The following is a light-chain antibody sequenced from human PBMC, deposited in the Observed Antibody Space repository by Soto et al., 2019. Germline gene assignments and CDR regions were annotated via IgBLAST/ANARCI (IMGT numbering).Light chain of an antibody. J-gene: IGKJ1*01. V-gene: IGKV3-20*01. CDR3: QQYGSSPRT. Sequence: DIVITQSPDSLVVSLGDRATVNCKSSQSVLYSSDYENYLAWYQQKPGQAPRLLIYGASSRATGIPDRFSGSGSGTDFTLTISRLEPEDFAVYYCQQYGSSPRTFGQGTKVDIK. CDR2: GAS. CDR1: QSVLYSSDYENY.